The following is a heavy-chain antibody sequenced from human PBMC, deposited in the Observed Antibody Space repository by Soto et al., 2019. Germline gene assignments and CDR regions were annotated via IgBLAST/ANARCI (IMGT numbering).Heavy chain of an antibody. J-gene: IGHJ5*02. Sequence: QVHLQESGPGLLKPSQTLSLTCAVSGASIGSGDYYWTWIRQSPGKGLEYIGYIYKSGRTYYNPSLKSRTAISLDTSKNQVFLRLTSLTAADTAMYFCARSLSRPSGSFDPWGEGTLVTVSS. V-gene: IGHV4-30-4*01. D-gene: IGHD6-6*01. CDR2: IYKSGRT. CDR1: GASIGSGDYY. CDR3: ARSLSRPSGSFDP.